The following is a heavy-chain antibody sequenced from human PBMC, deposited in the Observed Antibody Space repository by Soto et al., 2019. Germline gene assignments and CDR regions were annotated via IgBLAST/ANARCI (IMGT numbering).Heavy chain of an antibody. Sequence: SETLSLACTVSGDSLRGFYWSWIRQPPGKGLEWVGYVYYSGSTSYHPSLKSRVTISVDTSKNQFSLKLISVTAADTAVYFCARGSGPFDYWGQGTLVTVSS. CDR1: GDSLRGFY. J-gene: IGHJ4*02. CDR2: VYYSGST. CDR3: ARGSGPFDY. V-gene: IGHV4-59*01.